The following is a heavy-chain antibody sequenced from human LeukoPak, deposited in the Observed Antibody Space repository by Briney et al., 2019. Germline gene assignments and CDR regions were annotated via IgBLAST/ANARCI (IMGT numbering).Heavy chain of an antibody. CDR2: IYVGGST. Sequence: SETLSLTCTVSGSISSGSYYWSWIRQPAGKGLEWIGRIYVGGSTNYNPSLESRVTISVDTSKNQFSLELTSLTAADTAVYYCAREGQQLVPPFDYWGQGTLVTVSS. CDR1: GSISSGSYY. CDR3: AREGQQLVPPFDY. V-gene: IGHV4-61*02. J-gene: IGHJ4*02. D-gene: IGHD6-6*01.